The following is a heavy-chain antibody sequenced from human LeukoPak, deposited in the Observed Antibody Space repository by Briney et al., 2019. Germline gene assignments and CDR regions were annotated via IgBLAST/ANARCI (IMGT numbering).Heavy chain of an antibody. Sequence: GGSLRLSCAASGFTFSGSVMHWVRQASGKGLEWVGRIGNRANSYATVYAASVKGRFTISRDDSKNTAYLQMNSLKTEDTAVYYCTGGSGWYSPDYWGQGTLVTVSA. V-gene: IGHV3-73*01. J-gene: IGHJ4*02. CDR3: TGGSGWYSPDY. CDR1: GFTFSGSV. CDR2: IGNRANSYAT. D-gene: IGHD6-19*01.